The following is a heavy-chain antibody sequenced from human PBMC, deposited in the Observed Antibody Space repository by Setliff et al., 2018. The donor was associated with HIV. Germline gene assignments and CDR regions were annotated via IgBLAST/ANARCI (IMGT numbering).Heavy chain of an antibody. CDR1: GGSISSGNYY. J-gene: IGHJ6*03. CDR3: AGSKVGYCSGGSCYLEYYYYMDI. Sequence: SETLSLTCTVSGGSISSGNYYWSWIRQSAGKGLEWIGHIYTSGSTSYNPSLKSRVTISVDTPKNQFSLKLSSVTAADTAVYYCAGSKVGYCSGGSCYLEYYYYMDIWGKGTTVTVSS. D-gene: IGHD2-15*01. CDR2: IYTSGST. V-gene: IGHV4-61*09.